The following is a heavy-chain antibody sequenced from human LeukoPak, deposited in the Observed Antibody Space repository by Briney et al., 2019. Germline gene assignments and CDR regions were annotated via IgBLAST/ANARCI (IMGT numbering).Heavy chain of an antibody. J-gene: IGHJ5*02. V-gene: IGHV4-31*03. CDR1: GGSISSGGYY. CDR2: IYYSGST. CDR3: ARGGCNGGSCYYRGGFDP. Sequence: SQTLSLTCTVSGGSISSGGYYWSWIRQHPGKGLEWIGYIYYSGSTYYNPSLKSRVTISVDTSKNQFSLKLSSVTAADTAVYYCARGGCNGGSCYYRGGFDPWGQGTPVTVSS. D-gene: IGHD2-15*01.